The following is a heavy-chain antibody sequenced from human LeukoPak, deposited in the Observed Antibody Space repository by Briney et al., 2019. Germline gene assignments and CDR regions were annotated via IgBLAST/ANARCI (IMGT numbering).Heavy chain of an antibody. CDR3: ARDGGYPALPGTGIAVAGSEYNWFDP. CDR1: GDSVSSNSAA. Sequence: HSQTLSLTCAISGDSVSSNSAAWNWIRQSPSRGLEWLGRTYYRSKWYNDYAVSVKSRITINPDTSKNQFSLQLNSVTPEDTAVYYCARDGGYPALPGTGIAVAGSEYNWFDPWGQGTLVTVSS. V-gene: IGHV6-1*01. D-gene: IGHD6-19*01. CDR2: TYYRSKWYN. J-gene: IGHJ5*02.